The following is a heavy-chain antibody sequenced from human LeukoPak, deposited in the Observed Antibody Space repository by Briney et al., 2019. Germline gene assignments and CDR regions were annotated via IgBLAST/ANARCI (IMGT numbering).Heavy chain of an antibody. CDR2: IKTKTDGGTT. Sequence: GGSLRLSCAASGFTFSSYSMNWVRQAPGMGLEWVGRIKTKTDGGTTDYAAPVKGRFTISRDDSSGTLYLLMNSLKTEDTAVYYCSTSLRGSDCCLDYWGQGTLVAVSS. J-gene: IGHJ4*02. D-gene: IGHD2-21*02. CDR1: GFTFSSYS. CDR3: STSLRGSDCCLDY. V-gene: IGHV3-15*01.